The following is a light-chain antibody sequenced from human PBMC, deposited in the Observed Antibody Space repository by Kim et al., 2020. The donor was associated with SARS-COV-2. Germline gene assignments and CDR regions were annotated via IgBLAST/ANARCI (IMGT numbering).Light chain of an antibody. CDR1: SLRSYY. Sequence: SSELTQDPAVSVALGQTVRITCQGDSLRSYYASWYQQKPGQAPVLVIYGKNNRPSGIPDRFSGSSSGNTASLTITGAQAEDEADYYCNSRDSSGNHWVFGGGTLLTGL. V-gene: IGLV3-19*01. CDR3: NSRDSSGNHWV. J-gene: IGLJ3*02. CDR2: GKN.